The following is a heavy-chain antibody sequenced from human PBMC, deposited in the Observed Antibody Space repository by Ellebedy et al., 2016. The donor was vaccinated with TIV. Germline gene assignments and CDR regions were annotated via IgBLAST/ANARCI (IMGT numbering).Heavy chain of an antibody. CDR1: GFTFNKYV. J-gene: IGHJ5*02. CDR2: ISFDGKNK. CDR3: ARGDSRGWYRPHWFDP. V-gene: IGHV3-30*09. D-gene: IGHD6-19*01. Sequence: GESLKISCAASGFTFNKYVVHWVRQAPGKGLEWVAVISFDGKNKYYADSVKGRFAISRDNSENTVYLQMNSLRVNDTGVYYCARGDSRGWYRPHWFDPWGQGILVTVSS.